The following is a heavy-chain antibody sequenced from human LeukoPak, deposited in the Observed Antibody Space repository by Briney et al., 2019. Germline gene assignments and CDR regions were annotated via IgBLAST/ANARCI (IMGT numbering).Heavy chain of an antibody. CDR3: TTVGDIVVVVAAQGNAFDI. J-gene: IGHJ3*02. CDR1: GFTFSNAW. D-gene: IGHD2-15*01. V-gene: IGHV3-15*01. CDR2: IKSKTDGGTT. Sequence: GGSLRLSCAASGFTFSNAWMSWVRQAPGKGLEWVGRIKSKTDGGTTDYAAPVKGRFTISRDDSKNTLYLQMNSLKTEDTAVYYCTTVGDIVVVVAAQGNAFDIWGQGTMVTVSS.